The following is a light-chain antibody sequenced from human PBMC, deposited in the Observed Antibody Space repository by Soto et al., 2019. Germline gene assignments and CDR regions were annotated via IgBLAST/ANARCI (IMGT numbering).Light chain of an antibody. V-gene: IGKV3-15*01. CDR3: QQYNDWPRT. J-gene: IGKJ1*01. CDR1: QSVSSN. Sequence: EIVMPQSPATLSVSPGERATLSCRASQSVSSNLAWYQQKPGQAPRLLICGASTRATGIPARFSGSGSGTEFTLTISSLQSEDFAVYYCQQYNDWPRTFGQGTKVDIK. CDR2: GAS.